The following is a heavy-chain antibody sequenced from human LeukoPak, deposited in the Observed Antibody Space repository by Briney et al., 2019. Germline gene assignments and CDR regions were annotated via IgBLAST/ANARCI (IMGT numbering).Heavy chain of an antibody. CDR3: AKDLWFGELSGSHWFDP. CDR1: GFTFSSYA. Sequence: GGSLRLSCAASGFTFSSYAMSWVRQAPGKGLEWVSAISGSGGSTYYADSVKGRFTISRDNSKNTLYLQMNSLRAEDTAVYYCAKDLWFGELSGSHWFDPWGQGTLVTVSS. CDR2: ISGSGGST. V-gene: IGHV3-23*01. J-gene: IGHJ5*02. D-gene: IGHD3-10*01.